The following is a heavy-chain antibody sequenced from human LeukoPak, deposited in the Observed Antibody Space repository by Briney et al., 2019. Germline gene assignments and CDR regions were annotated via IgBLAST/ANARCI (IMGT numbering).Heavy chain of an antibody. V-gene: IGHV3-21*04. J-gene: IGHJ4*02. Sequence: KSGGSLRLSCAASGFTFSSYSMNWVRQAPGKGLEWVSSISRDSNYIYYPDSLKGRLTISRDNSKNSLYLQMNSLRTEDTALYYCAKGKNTGSYLSHVDYWGQGTLVTVSS. CDR1: GFTFSSYS. CDR3: AKGKNTGSYLSHVDY. CDR2: ISRDSNYI. D-gene: IGHD3-10*01.